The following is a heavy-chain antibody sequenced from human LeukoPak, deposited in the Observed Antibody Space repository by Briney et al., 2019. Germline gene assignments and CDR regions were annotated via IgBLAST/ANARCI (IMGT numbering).Heavy chain of an antibody. D-gene: IGHD6-13*01. V-gene: IGHV3-33*01. Sequence: GGSLRLSCAASGFTFSSYGMHWVRQAPGKGLEWVAVIWYDGSNKYYADSVKGRFTISRDNSKNTLYLQMNSLRAEDTAVYYCASGQSAGYTFDIWGQGTMVTVSS. CDR1: GFTFSSYG. CDR3: ASGQSAGYTFDI. CDR2: IWYDGSNK. J-gene: IGHJ3*02.